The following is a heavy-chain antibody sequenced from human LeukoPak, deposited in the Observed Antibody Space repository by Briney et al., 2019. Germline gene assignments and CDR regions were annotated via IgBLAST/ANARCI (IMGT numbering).Heavy chain of an antibody. J-gene: IGHJ4*02. CDR2: ISSSGSTI. D-gene: IGHD3-10*01. CDR3: ARVISYYGSGSYETVGYYFDY. Sequence: GGSLRLSCAASGFTFSSYEMNWVRQAPGEGLEWVSYISSSGSTIYYADSVKGRFAISRDNAKNSLYLQMNSLRAEDTAVYYCARVISYYGSGSYETVGYYFDYWGQGTLVTVSS. V-gene: IGHV3-48*03. CDR1: GFTFSSYE.